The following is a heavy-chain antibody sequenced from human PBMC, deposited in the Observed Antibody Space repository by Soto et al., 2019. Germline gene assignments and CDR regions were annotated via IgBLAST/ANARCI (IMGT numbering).Heavy chain of an antibody. CDR3: ASSWVYYYYGVNV. J-gene: IGHJ6*02. V-gene: IGHV3-30*03. Sequence: QVQLMESGGGVVQPGRSLRLSCAASGFSFSDFGMHWVRQAPGKGLEWVAVISYDGSKKYHVDSVKGRFTIFRDNSKNTLFPQMNSLRDEDTAVYYCASSWVYYYYGVNVWGQGTTVTVSS. CDR1: GFSFSDFG. CDR2: ISYDGSKK.